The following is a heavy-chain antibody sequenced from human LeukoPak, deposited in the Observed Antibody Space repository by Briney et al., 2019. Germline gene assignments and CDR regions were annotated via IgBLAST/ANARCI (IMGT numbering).Heavy chain of an antibody. CDR3: ARDLRTSGDY. CDR1: GGSISSYY. Sequence: PSETLSLTCTVSGGSISSYYWSWIRQPPGKGLEWIGYIYYSGSTNYNPSLKSRVTISVDTSKSQFSLKLSSVTAADTAVYYCARDLRTSGDYWGQGTLVTVSS. J-gene: IGHJ4*02. CDR2: IYYSGST. V-gene: IGHV4-59*12.